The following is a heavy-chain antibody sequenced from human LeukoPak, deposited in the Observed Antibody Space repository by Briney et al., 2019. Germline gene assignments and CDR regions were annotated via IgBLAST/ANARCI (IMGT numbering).Heavy chain of an antibody. CDR3: ARENSGSYYFDY. J-gene: IGHJ4*02. D-gene: IGHD1-26*01. CDR1: KFTFSNYG. CDR2: VSSDGGTK. V-gene: IGHV3-30*03. Sequence: GGSLRLSCTASKFTFSNYGMQWVRQAPGKGLEWVAVVSSDGGTKYYADSVKGRFTISRDNSKNTLYLQMNSLRAEDTAVYYCARENSGSYYFDYWGQGTLVTVSS.